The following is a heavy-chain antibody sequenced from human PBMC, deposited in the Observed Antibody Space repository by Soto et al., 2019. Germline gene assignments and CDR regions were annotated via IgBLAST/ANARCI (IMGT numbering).Heavy chain of an antibody. CDR3: ARGANSGSYLWPIYYYYGMDV. D-gene: IGHD1-26*01. CDR2: INPNSGGT. J-gene: IGHJ6*02. CDR1: GYTFTGYY. V-gene: IGHV1-2*04. Sequence: GASVKVSCKASGYTFTGYYMHWVRQAPGQGLEWMGWINPNSGGTNYAQKFQGWVTMTRDTSISTAYMELSRLRSDGTAVYYCARGANSGSYLWPIYYYYGMDVWGQGTTVTVSS.